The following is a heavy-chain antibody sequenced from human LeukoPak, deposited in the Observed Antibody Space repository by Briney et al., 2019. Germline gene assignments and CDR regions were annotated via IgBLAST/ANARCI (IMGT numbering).Heavy chain of an antibody. CDR3: ARGISYYYDSSGYRWYFDL. Sequence: SETLSLTCTVSGGSISSSSYYWGWIRQPPGKGLEWIGYIYYSGSTNYNPSLKSRVTISVDTSKNQFSLKLSSVTAADTAVYYCARGISYYYDSSGYRWYFDLWGRGTLVTVSS. CDR1: GGSISSSSYY. CDR2: IYYSGST. V-gene: IGHV4-61*05. J-gene: IGHJ2*01. D-gene: IGHD3-22*01.